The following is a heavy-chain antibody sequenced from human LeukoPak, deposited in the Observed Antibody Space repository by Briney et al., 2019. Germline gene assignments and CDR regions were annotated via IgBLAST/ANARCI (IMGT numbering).Heavy chain of an antibody. Sequence: GGSLRLFCTASGFTFSNFAMSWVRQAPGKGLDWVSAISPTSGTTFYADSVKGRFTVSRDNSKNTLYLQMNSLRAEDTALYYCAKVPRAWWFDPWGQGTLVTVSS. CDR2: ISPTSGTT. V-gene: IGHV3-23*01. CDR3: AKVPRAWWFDP. CDR1: GFTFSNFA. J-gene: IGHJ5*02.